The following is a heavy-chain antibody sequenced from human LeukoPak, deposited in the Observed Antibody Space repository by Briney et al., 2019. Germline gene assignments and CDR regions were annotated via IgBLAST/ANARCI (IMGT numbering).Heavy chain of an antibody. V-gene: IGHV3-23*01. D-gene: IGHD2/OR15-2a*01. CDR1: GVIISSYA. Sequence: AGGSLRLSCAASGVIISSYAMSWVRQAPGKGLEWVSAINGRGDNTYYADFVKGRFTISRDSSKSTVYLQMNSLRTEDTAVYYCAKDRVSPGFNWFDPWGQGTLVTVSS. J-gene: IGHJ5*02. CDR2: INGRGDNT. CDR3: AKDRVSPGFNWFDP.